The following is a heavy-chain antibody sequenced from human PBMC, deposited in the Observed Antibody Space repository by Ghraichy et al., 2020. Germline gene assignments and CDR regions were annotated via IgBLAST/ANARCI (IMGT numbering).Heavy chain of an antibody. J-gene: IGHJ6*02. V-gene: IGHV2-70*01. CDR2: IDWDDDK. CDR3: ARIIRDPQNYYYYYGMDV. Sequence: SGPTLVKPTQTLTLTCTFSGFSLSTSGMCVSWIRQPPGKALEWLALIDWDDDKYYSTSLKTRLTISKDTSKNQVVLTMTNMDPVDTATYYCARIIRDPQNYYYYYGMDVWGQGTTVTVSS. CDR1: GFSLSTSGMC.